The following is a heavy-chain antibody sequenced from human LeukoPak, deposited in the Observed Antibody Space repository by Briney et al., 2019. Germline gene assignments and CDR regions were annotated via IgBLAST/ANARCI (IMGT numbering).Heavy chain of an antibody. Sequence: GGSLRLSCAASGFAVSSNYMSWVRQAPGKGLEWVSVIYSGGSTYYADSVKGRFTISRDNSKNTLYLQMNSLRAEDTAAYYCARAGDIAAAGKVTYYYYYMDVWGKGTTVTVSS. V-gene: IGHV3-53*01. CDR3: ARAGDIAAAGKVTYYYYYMDV. J-gene: IGHJ6*03. CDR1: GFAVSSNY. CDR2: IYSGGST. D-gene: IGHD6-13*01.